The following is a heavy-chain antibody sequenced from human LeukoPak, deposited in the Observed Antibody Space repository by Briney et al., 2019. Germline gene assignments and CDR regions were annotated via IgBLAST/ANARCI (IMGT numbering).Heavy chain of an antibody. CDR3: AKMADGYYYYYYMDV. CDR1: GFIFSAYS. Sequence: GGSLRLSCVASGFIFSAYSMQWVRQAPGKRLEYVSGISPDGTNIFYADSVKGRFTISRDNSKNTLYLQMNSLRAEDTAVYYCAKMADGYYYYYYMDVWGKGTTVTVSS. V-gene: IGHV3-64*04. CDR2: ISPDGTNI. D-gene: IGHD2-8*01. J-gene: IGHJ6*03.